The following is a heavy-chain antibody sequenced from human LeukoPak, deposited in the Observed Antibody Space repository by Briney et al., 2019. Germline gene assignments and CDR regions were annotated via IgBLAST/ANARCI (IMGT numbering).Heavy chain of an antibody. D-gene: IGHD2-15*01. V-gene: IGHV3-7*01. CDR3: AKDQVGDIVVVVAANWFDP. Sequence: GGFLRLSCAASGFTFSNDWMTWVRQAPGKGLEWVANIKKDGSQKNYVDSVEGRFTISRDNAKNSVYLQMNSLRAEDTAVYYCAKDQVGDIVVVVAANWFDPWGQGTLVTVSS. CDR1: GFTFSNDW. CDR2: IKKDGSQK. J-gene: IGHJ5*02.